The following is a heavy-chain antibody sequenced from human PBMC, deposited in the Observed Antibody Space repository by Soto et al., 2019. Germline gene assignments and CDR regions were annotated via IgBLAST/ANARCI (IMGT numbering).Heavy chain of an antibody. Sequence: GATLRLSCTVSADSEFSFSDQYMDWVRQAPGKGLEWVGRSRNRVNNLSTAYAASVQGRFTISRDESKNTVYLQMHSLKTDDKAGYYWSRVEPSAKSPEYWGQGTLVTVSS. J-gene: IGHJ4*02. CDR1: EFSFSDQY. V-gene: IGHV3-72*01. CDR2: SRNRVNNLST. D-gene: IGHD2-15*01. CDR3: SRVEPSAKSPEY.